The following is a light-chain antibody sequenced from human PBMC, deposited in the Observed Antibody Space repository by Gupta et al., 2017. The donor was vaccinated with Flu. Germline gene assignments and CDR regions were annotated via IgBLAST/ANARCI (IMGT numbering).Light chain of an antibody. J-gene: IGKJ1*01. Sequence: ETVLTQSPATLSLSPGERATLSCRASQSVSSYVAWYQQKPGQAPRLLIYDTFNRATGIPARFSGSGSGTDFTLTISSREPEDVAVYYCQQRYNWPPWTFGPGTKVEIK. CDR1: QSVSSY. CDR2: DTF. CDR3: QQRYNWPPWT. V-gene: IGKV3-11*01.